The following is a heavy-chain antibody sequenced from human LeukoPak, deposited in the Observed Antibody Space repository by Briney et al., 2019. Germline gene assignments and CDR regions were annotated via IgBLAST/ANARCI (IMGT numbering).Heavy chain of an antibody. CDR2: IYYSGST. Sequence: SETLSLTCTVSGGSISSSSYYWGWIRQPPGKGLEWIGSIYYSGSTYYNPSLKSRVTISVDTSKNQFSLKLSSVTAADTAVYYCASSSITMIVVVAFDIWGQGTMVTVSS. CDR3: ASSSITMIVVVAFDI. J-gene: IGHJ3*02. D-gene: IGHD3-22*01. V-gene: IGHV4-39*01. CDR1: GGSISSSSYY.